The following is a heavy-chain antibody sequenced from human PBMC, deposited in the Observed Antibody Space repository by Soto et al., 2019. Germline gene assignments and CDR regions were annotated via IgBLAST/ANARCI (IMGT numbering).Heavy chain of an antibody. V-gene: IGHV3-30*18. CDR1: GFTFSSYG. D-gene: IGHD5-12*01. CDR2: ISYDGSNK. Sequence: QVQLVASGGGVVQPGRSLRLSCAASGFTFSSYGMHWVRQAPGKGLEWVAVISYDGSNKYYADSVKGRFTISRDNSKNTLYLQMNSLRAEDTAVYYCAKGGVGWGYSGPSSPDYWGQGTLVTVSS. CDR3: AKGGVGWGYSGPSSPDY. J-gene: IGHJ4*02.